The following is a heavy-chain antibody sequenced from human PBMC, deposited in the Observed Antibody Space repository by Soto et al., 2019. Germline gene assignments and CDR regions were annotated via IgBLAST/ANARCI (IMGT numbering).Heavy chain of an antibody. D-gene: IGHD2-21*01. V-gene: IGHV1-58*02. CDR2: IVVGSGKT. J-gene: IGHJ4*02. Sequence: VYCKASGLTFSSSAIHGVRHAHGQPLEWIGWIVVGSGKTDYTHNLQARVTITRDKSTSTAYMELSGLRSEDTAVYYCAATFDSGSYDFGGHPFWGQGTLVTVTS. CDR3: AATFDSGSYDFGGHPF. CDR1: GLTFSSSA.